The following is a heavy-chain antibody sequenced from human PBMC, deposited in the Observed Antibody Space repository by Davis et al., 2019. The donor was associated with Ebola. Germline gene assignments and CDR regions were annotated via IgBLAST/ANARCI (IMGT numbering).Heavy chain of an antibody. D-gene: IGHD4-17*01. CDR2: MNPNSGNT. V-gene: IGHV1-8*01. CDR3: ARVPLTTVTTRSWFDP. Sequence: ASVKVSCKASGYTFTSYDINWVRQATGQGLEWMGWMNPNSGNTGYAQKFQGRVTMTRNTSISTAYMELSSLRSEDTAVYYCARVPLTTVTTRSWFDPWGQGTLVTVSS. CDR1: GYTFTSYD. J-gene: IGHJ5*02.